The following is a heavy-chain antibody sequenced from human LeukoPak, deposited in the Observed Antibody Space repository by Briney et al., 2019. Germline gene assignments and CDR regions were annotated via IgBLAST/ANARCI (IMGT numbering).Heavy chain of an antibody. V-gene: IGHV4-59*13. Sequence: SETLSLTCTASDGSPNIVFSSWIRGTPRKRPWSIGYIRYSGRTSYNPSLKSRVTISIDTSKNLFSLKLRSVTTADTAIYYCARIPDVSGWPFDYWGQGTLVTVSS. CDR2: IRYSGRT. CDR3: ARIPDVSGWPFDY. D-gene: IGHD6-19*01. CDR1: DGSPNIVF. J-gene: IGHJ4*02.